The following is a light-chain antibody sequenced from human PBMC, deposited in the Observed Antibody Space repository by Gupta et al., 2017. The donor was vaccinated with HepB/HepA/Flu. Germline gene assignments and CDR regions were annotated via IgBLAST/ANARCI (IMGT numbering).Light chain of an antibody. J-gene: IGKJ1*01. CDR3: QQYYSTPWT. V-gene: IGKV4-1*01. CDR1: QIVLFSSNNKNY. CDR2: WAS. Sequence: DIVMTQSPDSLAVSLGERATLNCKSSQIVLFSSNNKNYLAWYQQKPGQPPKLLIYWASTRESGVPDRFSGSGSGPDFTLTISSLQAAAVAVYYCQQYYSTPWTFGQGTKVEIK.